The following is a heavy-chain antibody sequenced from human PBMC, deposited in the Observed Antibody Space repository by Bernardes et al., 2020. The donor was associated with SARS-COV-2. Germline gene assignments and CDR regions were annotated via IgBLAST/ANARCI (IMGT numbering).Heavy chain of an antibody. CDR3: ARQHLGGVTIFGVVTTDRYFDY. Sequence: SEAHTLTCTVSGGSIRSSSYYWGWIRQPPGKGLEWIGSIYYRGRTYYNPSLKSRVTISVDTSKNQFSLKLSSVTAADTAVYYCARQHLGGVTIFGVVTTDRYFDYWGQGTLVTVSS. CDR1: GGSIRSSSYY. D-gene: IGHD3-3*01. J-gene: IGHJ4*02. V-gene: IGHV4-39*01. CDR2: IYYRGRT.